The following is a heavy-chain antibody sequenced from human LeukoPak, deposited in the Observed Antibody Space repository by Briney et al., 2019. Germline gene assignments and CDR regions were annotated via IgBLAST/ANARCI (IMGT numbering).Heavy chain of an antibody. CDR2: IKQDGSEK. CDR3: ARTNITMVRGVIIEVCDY. V-gene: IGHV3-7*03. CDR1: GFTFSSYW. J-gene: IGHJ4*02. D-gene: IGHD3-10*01. Sequence: GGSLRLSCAASGFTFSSYWMSWVRQAPGKGLEWVANIKQDGSEKYYVDSVKGRFTISRDNAKNSLYLQMNSLRAEDTAVYYCARTNITMVRGVIIEVCDYWGQGTLVTVSS.